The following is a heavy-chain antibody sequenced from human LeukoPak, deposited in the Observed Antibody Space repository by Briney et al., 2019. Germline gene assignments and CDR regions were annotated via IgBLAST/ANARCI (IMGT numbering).Heavy chain of an antibody. CDR2: ISYDGSNK. CDR1: GFTFSSYA. V-gene: IGHV3-30-3*01. J-gene: IGHJ4*02. D-gene: IGHD3-16*02. CDR3: ARPIFRGFGGVIVPFDY. Sequence: GGSLRLSCAASGFTFSSYAMHWVRQAPGKGLEWVAVISYDGSNKYYADSVKGRFTISRDNSKNTLYLQMNSLRAEDTAVYYCARPIFRGFGGVIVPFDYWGQGTLVTVSS.